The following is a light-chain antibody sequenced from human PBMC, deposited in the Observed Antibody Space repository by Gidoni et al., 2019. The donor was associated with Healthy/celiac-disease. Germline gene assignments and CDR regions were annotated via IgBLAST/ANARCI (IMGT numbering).Light chain of an antibody. Sequence: QSVLTQPPSVSEAPGPRVTISCTGSSSTIGAGYDVHWYQQLPGTAPKLLIYGNSNRPSGVPDRFSGSKSGTAASLAITGRQAEDEADYYCQSYDSSLVVFGGGTKLTVL. CDR2: GNS. CDR1: SSTIGAGYD. CDR3: QSYDSSLVV. J-gene: IGLJ2*01. V-gene: IGLV1-40*01.